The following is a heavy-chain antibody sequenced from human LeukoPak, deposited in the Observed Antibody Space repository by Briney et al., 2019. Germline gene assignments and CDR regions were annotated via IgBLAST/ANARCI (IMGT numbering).Heavy chain of an antibody. V-gene: IGHV1-46*01. CDR1: GYTFTSYY. D-gene: IGHD2-2*01. Sequence: ASVKVSCKASGYTFTSYYLHWVRQAPGQGLEWMGIINPSDGSTTYAQKFQGRVTMTEDTSTDTAYMELSSLRSEDTAVYYCATRTIAVYYYNGMDVWGQGTTVTVSS. CDR3: ATRTIAVYYYNGMDV. CDR2: INPSDGST. J-gene: IGHJ6*02.